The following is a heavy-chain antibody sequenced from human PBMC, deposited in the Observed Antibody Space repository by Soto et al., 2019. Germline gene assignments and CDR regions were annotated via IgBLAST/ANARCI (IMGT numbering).Heavy chain of an antibody. Sequence: SETLSLTCTVSGGSIRSYYWSWIRQPPGKGLEWIGSMYYSGTTKYNPSLKSRVSISVDTSRNQFSLKLSSVTAADTAVYYCTSLGVDEFWSEYDVATNIDICGQGTLVTVSS. CDR3: TSLGVDEFWSEYDVATNIDI. CDR1: GGSIRSYY. V-gene: IGHV4-59*01. J-gene: IGHJ4*02. CDR2: MYYSGTT. D-gene: IGHD3-3*01.